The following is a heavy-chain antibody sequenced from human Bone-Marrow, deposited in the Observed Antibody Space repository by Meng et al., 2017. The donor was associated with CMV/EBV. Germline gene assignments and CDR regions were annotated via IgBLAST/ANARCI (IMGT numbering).Heavy chain of an antibody. V-gene: IGHV3-30*02. CDR3: ARLGPWGDYGAPFDY. Sequence: GGSLRLSCAASGFTFRNYDIHWVRQAPGKGLEWVAFVRNDGINKYYRDSVKGRFTISRDNSKNTLYLQMKSLRAEDTAVYYCARLGPWGDYGAPFDYWGQGTLVTGSS. CDR1: GFTFRNYD. J-gene: IGHJ4*02. CDR2: VRNDGINK. D-gene: IGHD4-17*01.